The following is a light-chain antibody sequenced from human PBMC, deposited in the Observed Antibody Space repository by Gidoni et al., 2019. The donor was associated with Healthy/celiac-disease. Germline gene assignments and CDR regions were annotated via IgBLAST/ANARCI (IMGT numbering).Light chain of an antibody. J-gene: IGLJ2*01. CDR2: LNSDGSH. CDR3: QTWGT. V-gene: IGLV4-69*01. CDR1: SGHSSYA. Sequence: QLVLTQSPSASASLGASVKLTCTLRSGHSSYAIAWHQQQPEKGPRYLMKLNSDGSHSKGDGIPDRFSGSSSGAERYLTISSLQSEDEADYYCQTWGTFGGGTKLTVL.